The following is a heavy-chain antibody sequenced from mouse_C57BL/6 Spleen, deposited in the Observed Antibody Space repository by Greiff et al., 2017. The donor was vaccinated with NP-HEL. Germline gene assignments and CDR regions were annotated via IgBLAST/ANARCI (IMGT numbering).Heavy chain of an antibody. D-gene: IGHD1-1*01. J-gene: IGHJ4*01. V-gene: IGHV1-55*01. CDR3: ARAYYYGSSGYYAMDY. CDR1: GYTFTSYW. Sequence: QVQLQQPGAELVKPGASVKMSCKASGYTFTSYWITWVKQRPGQGLEWIGDIYPGSGSTNYNEKFKSKATLTVATSSSTAYMQLSSLTSEDSAVYYCARAYYYGSSGYYAMDYWGQGTSVTVSS. CDR2: IYPGSGST.